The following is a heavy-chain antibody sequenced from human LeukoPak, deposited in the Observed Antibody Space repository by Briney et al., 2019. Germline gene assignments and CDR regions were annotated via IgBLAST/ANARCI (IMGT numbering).Heavy chain of an antibody. CDR1: GFTFSSYW. CDR2: ISGSGGST. Sequence: GGSLRLSCAASGFTFSSYWMSWVRQAPGKGLEWVSAISGSGGSTYYADSVKGRFTISRDNSKNTLYLQMNSLRAEDTAVYYCARGPAYYYYYYMDVWGKGTTVTVSS. CDR3: ARGPAYYYYYYMDV. J-gene: IGHJ6*03. V-gene: IGHV3-23*01.